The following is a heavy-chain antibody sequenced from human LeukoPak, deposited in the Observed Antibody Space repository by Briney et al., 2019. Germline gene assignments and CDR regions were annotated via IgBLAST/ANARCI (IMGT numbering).Heavy chain of an antibody. D-gene: IGHD2-2*01. CDR1: GYTFTDYY. J-gene: IGHJ4*02. V-gene: IGHV1-69-2*01. CDR2: VDPEDGET. Sequence: ASVKVSCKVSGYTFTDYYMHWVPQAPGKGLEWMGLVDPEDGETIYAEKFQGRVTITADTSTDTAYMELSSLRSEDTAVYYCATLGSTSYTDYWGQGTLVTVSS. CDR3: ATLGSTSYTDY.